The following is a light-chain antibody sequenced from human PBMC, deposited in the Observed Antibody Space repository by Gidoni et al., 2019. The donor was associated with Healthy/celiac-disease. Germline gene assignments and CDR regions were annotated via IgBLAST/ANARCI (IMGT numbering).Light chain of an antibody. CDR1: QSVSSSY. CDR2: GAS. CDR3: QQYGSSPVK. V-gene: IGKV3-20*01. Sequence: TVLTQSPGTLSLSPGERATLSCRASQSVSSSYLAWYQQKPGQAPRPLIYGASSRATGIPDRFSGSGSGTDFTLTISRLEPEDFAVYYCQQYGSSPVKFGQGTKVEIK. J-gene: IGKJ1*01.